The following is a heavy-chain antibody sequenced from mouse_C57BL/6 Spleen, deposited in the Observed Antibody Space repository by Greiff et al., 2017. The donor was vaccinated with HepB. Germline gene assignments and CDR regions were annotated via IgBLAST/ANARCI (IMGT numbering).Heavy chain of an antibody. D-gene: IGHD1-1*01. J-gene: IGHJ2*01. CDR1: GYTFTSYW. V-gene: IGHV1-64*01. CDR3: ASVITAVVANYFDY. Sequence: QVQLQQPGAELVKPGASVKLSCKASGYTFTSYWMHWVKQRPGQGLEWIGMINPNSGSTNYNEKFKSKATMTVDKSSSTAYMRLSSLTSEDFAVYYCASVITAVVANYFDYWGQGTTLTVSS. CDR2: INPNSGST.